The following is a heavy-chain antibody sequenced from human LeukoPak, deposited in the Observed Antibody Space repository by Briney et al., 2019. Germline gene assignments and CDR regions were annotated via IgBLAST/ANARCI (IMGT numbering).Heavy chain of an antibody. Sequence: GGSLRLSCAASGFTFDDYAMHWVRQAPGKGLEWVSGINWNRGNIDYADSVKGRFTISRDNAKNSLYLQMNSLRTEDTALYYCAKDMGYDSSGSLDYWGQGTLVTVSS. V-gene: IGHV3-9*01. CDR3: AKDMGYDSSGSLDY. J-gene: IGHJ4*02. CDR1: GFTFDDYA. CDR2: INWNRGNI. D-gene: IGHD3-22*01.